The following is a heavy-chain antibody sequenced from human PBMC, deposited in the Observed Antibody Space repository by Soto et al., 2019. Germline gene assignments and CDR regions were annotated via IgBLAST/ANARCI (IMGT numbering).Heavy chain of an antibody. J-gene: IGHJ4*02. D-gene: IGHD5-12*01. CDR3: AREWLQSRTHVDY. Sequence: QVQLVQSGAEVKNPGASMKVSCKASGYTFTSYYLHWVRQAPRQVLEWMGKINPSGGSTSYAQKFQGRVTMTRDTSTSTFDLELRIPRSEDTAVYYCAREWLQSRTHVDYWGQGTLVTVSS. V-gene: IGHV1-46*01. CDR2: INPSGGST. CDR1: GYTFTSYY.